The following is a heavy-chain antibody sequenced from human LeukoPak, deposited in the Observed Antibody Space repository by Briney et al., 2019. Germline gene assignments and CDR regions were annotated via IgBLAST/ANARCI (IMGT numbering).Heavy chain of an antibody. CDR1: GGSISSGGYY. J-gene: IGHJ5*02. CDR2: IYYSGST. CDR3: AREYCSSTSCYWAWFDP. Sequence: PSQTLSLTCTVSGGSISSGGYYWRWIRQHPGKGLEWIGYIYYSGSTYYNPSLKSRVTISVDTSKNQFSLKLSSVTAADTAVYYCAREYCSSTSCYWAWFDPWGQGTLVTVSS. V-gene: IGHV4-31*03. D-gene: IGHD2-2*01.